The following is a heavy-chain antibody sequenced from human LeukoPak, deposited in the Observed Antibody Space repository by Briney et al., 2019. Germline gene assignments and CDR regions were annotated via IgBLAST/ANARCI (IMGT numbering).Heavy chain of an antibody. Sequence: GGSLRLSCAASGFTFRSYWMSWVRQAPGKGLEWVANINQGGSVQYYMDSVKGRFTISRDDAKNSLYVQMNSLRDEDTAVYYRARVEYSGWNLEYWGQGTLVTVSS. CDR1: GFTFRSYW. V-gene: IGHV3-7*01. J-gene: IGHJ4*02. CDR2: INQGGSVQ. D-gene: IGHD5-12*01. CDR3: ARVEYSGWNLEY.